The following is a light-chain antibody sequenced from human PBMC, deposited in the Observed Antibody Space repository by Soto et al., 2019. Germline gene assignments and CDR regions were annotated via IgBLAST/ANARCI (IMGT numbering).Light chain of an antibody. Sequence: QSVLPQPPSVSVAPGQKVTISCSGSSSNIGTNYVSWYQHLPGTAPKLLIYENDKRPSGIPDRFSGSKSGTSATLGITGLQTGDEADFYCGTWDSSLSVGVFGTGTKLTVL. J-gene: IGLJ1*01. V-gene: IGLV1-51*01. CDR3: GTWDSSLSVGV. CDR2: END. CDR1: SSNIGTNY.